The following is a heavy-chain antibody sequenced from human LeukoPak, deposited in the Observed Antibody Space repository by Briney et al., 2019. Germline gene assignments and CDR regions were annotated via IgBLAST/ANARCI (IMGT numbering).Heavy chain of an antibody. J-gene: IGHJ4*02. CDR1: GYSFTSYW. D-gene: IGHD5-24*01. V-gene: IGHV5-51*01. CDR3: ARWGGRRDGYNYPYYFDY. CDR2: IYPGDSDT. Sequence: GESLKISCKGSGYSFTSYWIGWVRQMPGKGLEWMGIIYPGDSDTRYSPSFQGQVTVSADKSISTAYLQWSSLKASDTAMYYCARWGGRRDGYNYPYYFDYWGQGTLVTVSS.